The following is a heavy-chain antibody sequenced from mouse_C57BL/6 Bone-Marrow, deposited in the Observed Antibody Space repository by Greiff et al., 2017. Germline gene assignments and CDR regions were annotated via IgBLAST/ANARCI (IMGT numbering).Heavy chain of an antibody. CDR2: INPGSGGT. CDR3: AADGQGYAMDY. D-gene: IGHD2-3*01. CDR1: GYAFTNYL. Sequence: QVQLKESGAELVRPGTSVKVSCKASGYAFTNYLIEWVKQRPGQGLEWIGVINPGSGGTNYNEKFKGKATLTADKSSSTAYMQLSSLTSEDSAVYFCAADGQGYAMDYWGQGTSVTVSS. V-gene: IGHV1-54*01. J-gene: IGHJ4*01.